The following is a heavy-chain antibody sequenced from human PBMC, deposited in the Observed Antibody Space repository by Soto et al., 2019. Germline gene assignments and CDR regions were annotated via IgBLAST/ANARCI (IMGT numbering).Heavy chain of an antibody. Sequence: GGSLRLSCAASGFTFSSYGMHWVRQAPGKGLEWVAVIWYDGSNKFYADSVKGRFTISRDNSKNTLYLQMNSLRAEDTSFYYCAREYYDSSGYYYFGFGYWGQGTLVTVSS. D-gene: IGHD3-22*01. CDR1: GFTFSSYG. V-gene: IGHV3-33*01. CDR3: AREYYDSSGYYYFGFGY. CDR2: IWYDGSNK. J-gene: IGHJ4*02.